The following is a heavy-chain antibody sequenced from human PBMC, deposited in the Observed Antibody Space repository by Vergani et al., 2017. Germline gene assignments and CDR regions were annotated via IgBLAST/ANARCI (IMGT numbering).Heavy chain of an antibody. J-gene: IGHJ6*02. CDR3: ARDPLYSTTWPFHLLYMDV. CDR2: FYTGGGT. CDR1: GGSISSGSYY. Sequence: QVQLQESGPGLVRPSQTLSLTCTVSGGSISSGSYYWSWFRQPAGKGLEWIGRFYTGGGTSYNPSLKSRVTISVDTSKNQFSLLLSSVTAADTAVYYCARDPLYSTTWPFHLLYMDVWGQGTTVTVSS. V-gene: IGHV4-61*02. D-gene: IGHD6-13*01.